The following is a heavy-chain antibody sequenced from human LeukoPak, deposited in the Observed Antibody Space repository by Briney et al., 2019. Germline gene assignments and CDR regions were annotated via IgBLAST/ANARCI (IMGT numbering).Heavy chain of an antibody. D-gene: IGHD2-21*01. CDR3: AGDGDGFDP. Sequence: GGSLRLSRAASGFIFSSYGMHWVRQAPGKGLEWVAFIRYDGSNKYYADSVKGRFTISRDNSKNTVYLQMNSLRDEDTAVYYCAGDGDGFDPWGQGTLVTVSS. CDR2: IRYDGSNK. J-gene: IGHJ5*02. CDR1: GFIFSSYG. V-gene: IGHV3-30*02.